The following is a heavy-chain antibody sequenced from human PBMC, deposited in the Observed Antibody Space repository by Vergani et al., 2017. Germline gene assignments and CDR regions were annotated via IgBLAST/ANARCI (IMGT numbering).Heavy chain of an antibody. Sequence: QVQLVESGGGVVQPGRSLRLSCAASGFTFSSYGMHWVRQAPGKGLEWVAVIWYDGSNKYYADSVKGRFTISGDNSKNTLYLQMNSLRAEDTAVYYCARDPHLGYCSITSCSPLDYWGQGPLVTVSS. V-gene: IGHV3-33*01. J-gene: IGHJ4*02. CDR1: GFTFSSYG. CDR3: ARDPHLGYCSITSCSPLDY. CDR2: IWYDGSNK. D-gene: IGHD2-2*03.